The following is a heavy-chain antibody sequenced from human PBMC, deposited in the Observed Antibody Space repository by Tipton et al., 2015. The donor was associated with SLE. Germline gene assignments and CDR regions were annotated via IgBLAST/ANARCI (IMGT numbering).Heavy chain of an antibody. Sequence: GSLRLSCAASGFIFCSDSMNWVRQAPGKGLEWVSSISSSSSYIYYTDSVKGRFTISRDNYKNTLYLQMNSLRAEDTAVYYCANTHFPGDYFRYWGLGALVTVSS. CDR3: ANTHFPGDYFRY. CDR2: ISSSSSYI. J-gene: IGHJ4*02. V-gene: IGHV3-21*01. D-gene: IGHD2/OR15-2a*01. CDR1: GFIFCSDS.